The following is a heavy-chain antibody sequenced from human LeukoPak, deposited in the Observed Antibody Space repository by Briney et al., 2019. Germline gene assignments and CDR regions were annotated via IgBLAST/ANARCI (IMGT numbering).Heavy chain of an antibody. D-gene: IGHD2-2*01. CDR2: IYYSGST. CDR1: GGSISSYY. J-gene: IGHJ4*02. Sequence: SETLSLTCTVSGGSISSYYWSWIRQPPGKGLEWIGYIYYSGSTNYNPSLKSRVTISVDTSKNQFSLKPSSVTAADTAVYYCARGVSYCSTTSCFFPRWGQGTLVTVSS. CDR3: ARGVSYCSTTSCFFPR. V-gene: IGHV4-59*08.